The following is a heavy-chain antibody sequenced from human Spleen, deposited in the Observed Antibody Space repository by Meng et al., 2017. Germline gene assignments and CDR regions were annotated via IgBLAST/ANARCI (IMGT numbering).Heavy chain of an antibody. Sequence: SETLSLTCTLPGFSITSGYYWGWIRQPPGKGLEWIANIYPSGITYYNPSLKSRVTISVDTSKNQFSLKLSSVTAADTAVYYCARVRYGDYVDYWGQGTLVTVSS. CDR2: IYPSGIT. J-gene: IGHJ4*02. CDR1: GFSITSGYY. V-gene: IGHV4-38-2*02. D-gene: IGHD4-17*01. CDR3: ARVRYGDYVDY.